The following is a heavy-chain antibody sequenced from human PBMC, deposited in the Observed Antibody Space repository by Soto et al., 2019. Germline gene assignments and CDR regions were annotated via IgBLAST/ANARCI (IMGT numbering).Heavy chain of an antibody. D-gene: IGHD1-20*01. Sequence: QVQLVQSGAEVKKPGASVKVSCKASGYTFTSSDINWVRQATAQGLEWMGWMNPNSGNTGYAQKFQGRVTMTRNTSISTAYMELSSLRSEDTAVYYCARELITGTTQYYYYGMDVWGQGTTVTVSS. J-gene: IGHJ6*02. CDR3: ARELITGTTQYYYYGMDV. V-gene: IGHV1-8*01. CDR2: MNPNSGNT. CDR1: GYTFTSSD.